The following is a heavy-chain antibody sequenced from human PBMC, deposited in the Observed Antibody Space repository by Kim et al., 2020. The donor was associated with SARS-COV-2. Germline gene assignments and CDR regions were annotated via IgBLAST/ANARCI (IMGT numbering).Heavy chain of an antibody. CDR3: ARDRDSSGYSFDY. D-gene: IGHD3-22*01. V-gene: IGHV4-59*01. Sequence: YNPSLKSRVTISVDTSKNQFSLKLSSVTAADTAVYYCARDRDSSGYSFDYWGQGTLVTVSS. J-gene: IGHJ4*02.